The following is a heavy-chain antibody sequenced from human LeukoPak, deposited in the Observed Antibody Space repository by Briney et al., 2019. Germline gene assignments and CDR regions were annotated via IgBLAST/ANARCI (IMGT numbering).Heavy chain of an antibody. CDR3: ARDVPFGY. CDR1: GGSISRYY. CDR2: IYYSGST. V-gene: IGHV4-59*12. D-gene: IGHD3-10*01. Sequence: SETLSLTCTVSGGSISRYYWSWMRQPPGKGLEWIGYIYYSGSTNYNPSLKSRVAISVDTSKNQFSLKLSSVTAADTAVYYCARDVPFGYWGQGTLVSVSS. J-gene: IGHJ4*02.